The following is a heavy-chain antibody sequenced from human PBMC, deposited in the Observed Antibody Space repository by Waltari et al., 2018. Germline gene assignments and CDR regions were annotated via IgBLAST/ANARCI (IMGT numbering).Heavy chain of an antibody. CDR1: GGSISSSSYY. D-gene: IGHD3-9*01. CDR2: IYYSRGT. V-gene: IGHV4-39*07. Sequence: QLQLQESGPGLVKPSETLSLTYTVSGGSISSSSYYWGWIRQPPGKGLEWIGSIYYSRGTYYNPSLKSRVTISVDTSKNQFSLKLSSVTAADTAVYYCARIDWNYYYGMDVWGQGTTVTVSS. J-gene: IGHJ6*02. CDR3: ARIDWNYYYGMDV.